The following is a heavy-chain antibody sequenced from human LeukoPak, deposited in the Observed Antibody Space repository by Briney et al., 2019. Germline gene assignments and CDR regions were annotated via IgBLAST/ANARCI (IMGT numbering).Heavy chain of an antibody. J-gene: IGHJ4*01. CDR2: IIPIFGTA. CDR3: ANYYYDSSGYYPD. V-gene: IGHV1-69*13. D-gene: IGHD3-22*01. CDR1: GGTFSSYA. Sequence: ASVKVSCKASGGTFSSYAISWVRQAPGQGLEWMGGIIPIFGTAHYAQKFQGRVTITADESTSTAYMELSRLRSEDTAVYYWANYYYDSSGYYPDWGQGTLVTVSS.